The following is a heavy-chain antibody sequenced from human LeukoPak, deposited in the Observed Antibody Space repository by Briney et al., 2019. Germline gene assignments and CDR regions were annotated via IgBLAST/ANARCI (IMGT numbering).Heavy chain of an antibody. CDR2: INYSGST. Sequence: SETLSLTCTVSGGSVSDYYWTWIRQPPGKGLEWIGYINYSGSTNYNPSLKSRLTISADTSKNQFSLNLSSVTSADTGVYYCAREEGIAAAGALEYWGQGILVTVSS. V-gene: IGHV4-59*02. CDR1: GGSVSDYY. CDR3: AREEGIAAAGALEY. J-gene: IGHJ4*02. D-gene: IGHD6-25*01.